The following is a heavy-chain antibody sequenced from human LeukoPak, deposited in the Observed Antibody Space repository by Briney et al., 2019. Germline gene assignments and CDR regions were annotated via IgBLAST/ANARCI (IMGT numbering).Heavy chain of an antibody. V-gene: IGHV3-30*02. Sequence: PGGSLRLSCAASGFTFSSYGMHWVRQAPGKGLEWVAFIRYDGSNKYYADSVKGRFTISRDNSKNALYLQMNSLRAEDTAMYYCAKTISFAAAALPHYWGQGTLVTVSS. J-gene: IGHJ4*02. D-gene: IGHD6-13*01. CDR2: IRYDGSNK. CDR1: GFTFSSYG. CDR3: AKTISFAAAALPHY.